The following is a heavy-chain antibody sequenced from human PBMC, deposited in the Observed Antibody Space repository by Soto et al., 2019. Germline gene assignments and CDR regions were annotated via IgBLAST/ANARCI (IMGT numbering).Heavy chain of an antibody. V-gene: IGHV4-59*01. CDR1: VGSISSYY. Sequence: QVQLQESGPGLVKPSETLSLTCTVSVGSISSYYWSWIRQPPGKGLEWIGYIYYSGSTNYNPSLKSRVTISVDTSKNQFSLKLSSVTAADTAVYYCARERWALTLSGMDVWGQGTTVTVSS. D-gene: IGHD1-26*01. J-gene: IGHJ6*02. CDR3: ARERWALTLSGMDV. CDR2: IYYSGST.